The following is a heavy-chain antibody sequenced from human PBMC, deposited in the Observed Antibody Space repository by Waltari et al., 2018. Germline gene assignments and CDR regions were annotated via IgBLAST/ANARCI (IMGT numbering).Heavy chain of an antibody. CDR3: ARGTDDDSSGYYYKHFDP. CDR2: INFSGKK. D-gene: IGHD5-12*01. V-gene: IGHV4-38-2*02. J-gene: IGHJ5*02. Sequence: QVQVQESGPGLVKPSETLSLSCLVSGTSVRSGFYWGWIRQSPEKGLEWIGSINFSGKKFYSPSLRGRVTLSVDTCKNEVSLSLTSVTAADSAIYFWARGTDDDSSGYYYKHFDPWGQGTHVTVSS. CDR1: GTSVRSGFY.